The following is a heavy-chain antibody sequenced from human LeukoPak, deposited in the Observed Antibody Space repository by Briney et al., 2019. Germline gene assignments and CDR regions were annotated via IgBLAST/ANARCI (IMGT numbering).Heavy chain of an antibody. CDR2: IYSGGST. Sequence: GGSLRLSCAASGFTVSSNYMSWVRQAPGKGLEWVSVIYSGGSTYYADSVKGRFTISRDNSKNTPYPQMNSLRAEDTAVYYCARDLVVPAATAALYYYYGMDVWGKGTTVTVSS. CDR3: ARDLVVPAATAALYYYYGMDV. V-gene: IGHV3-53*01. J-gene: IGHJ6*04. CDR1: GFTVSSNY. D-gene: IGHD2-2*01.